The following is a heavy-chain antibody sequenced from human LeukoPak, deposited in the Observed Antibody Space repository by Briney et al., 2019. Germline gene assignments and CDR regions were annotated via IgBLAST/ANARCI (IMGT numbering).Heavy chain of an antibody. CDR3: ARVICSGGSCRFDY. CDR2: IFHSGST. J-gene: IGHJ4*02. CDR1: GDSISSSNW. V-gene: IGHV4-4*02. D-gene: IGHD2-15*01. Sequence: SETLSLTCAVSGDSISSSNWWTWVRQPPGKGLEWIGEIFHSGSTNYMPSLKSRVTMSVDTSKNKFSLKLSSVTAADTAVYYCARVICSGGSCRFDYWGQGTLVTVSS.